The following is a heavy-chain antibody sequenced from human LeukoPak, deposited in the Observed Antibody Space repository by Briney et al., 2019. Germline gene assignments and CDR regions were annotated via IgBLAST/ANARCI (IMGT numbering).Heavy chain of an antibody. CDR2: ISSSSSYI. D-gene: IGHD3-22*01. J-gene: IGHJ4*02. Sequence: PGGSLRLSCAASGFTFSSYSMNWVRQAPGKGLEWVSSISSSSSYIYYVDSVKGRFTISRDNAKNSLYLQMNSLRAEDTAVYYCARIDSSHYYDSSGYHGSFDYWGQGTLVTVSS. CDR1: GFTFSSYS. CDR3: ARIDSSHYYDSSGYHGSFDY. V-gene: IGHV3-21*01.